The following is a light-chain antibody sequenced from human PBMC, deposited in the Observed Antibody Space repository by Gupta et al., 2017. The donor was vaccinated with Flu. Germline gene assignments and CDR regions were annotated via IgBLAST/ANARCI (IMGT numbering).Light chain of an antibody. V-gene: IGLV1-51*01. CDR3: EAWDNILSAEV. CDR2: QNN. Sequence: VSAAPGQRVTISCSGGASNMRNNYVSWYQHIPGEAPKLLIYQNNVRPSGIPDRFSASKSGTSATLAISGLQSGDEADYYCEAWDNILSAEVFGTGTKVTLL. CDR1: ASNMRNNY. J-gene: IGLJ1*01.